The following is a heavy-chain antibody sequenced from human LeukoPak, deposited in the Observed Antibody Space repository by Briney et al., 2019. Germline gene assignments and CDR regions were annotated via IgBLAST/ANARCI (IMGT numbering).Heavy chain of an antibody. J-gene: IGHJ5*02. V-gene: IGHV4-34*01. CDR2: INHSGST. CDR3: ARGSGDSAVAGTGWFDP. CDR1: GGSFSGYY. Sequence: SETLSLTCAVYGGSFSGYYWSWIRQPPGKGLEWIGEINHSGSTNYNPSLKSRVTISVDTSKNQFSLKLSSVTAADTAVYYCARGSGDSAVAGTGWFDPWGQGTLVTVSS. D-gene: IGHD6-19*01.